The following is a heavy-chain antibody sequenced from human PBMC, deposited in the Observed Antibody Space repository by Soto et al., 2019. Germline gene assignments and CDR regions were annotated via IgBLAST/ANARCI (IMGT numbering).Heavy chain of an antibody. Sequence: SQTLSLTCAISGDSVSSNSAAWNWIRQSPSRGLEWLGRTYYRSKWYNDYAVSVKSRITVNPDTSKNQFSLQLNSVTPEDSAVYYCARDFWVSWNGDRNYYYGVDVWGQGTTVTVSS. CDR1: GDSVSSNSAA. CDR2: TYYRSKWYN. D-gene: IGHD1-1*01. CDR3: ARDFWVSWNGDRNYYYGVDV. V-gene: IGHV6-1*01. J-gene: IGHJ6*02.